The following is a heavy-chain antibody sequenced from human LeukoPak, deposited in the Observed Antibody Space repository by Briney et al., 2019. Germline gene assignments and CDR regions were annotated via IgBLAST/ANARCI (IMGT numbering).Heavy chain of an antibody. D-gene: IGHD3-3*01. Sequence: SETLSLTCAVYGGSFSGYYWSWIRQPPGKGLEWIGEINHSGSTNYNPSLKSRVTISVDTSKNQFSLKPSSVTAADTAVYYCARGSAYYDFWSGYFTYWGQGTLVTVSS. CDR3: ARGSAYYDFWSGYFTY. CDR1: GGSFSGYY. J-gene: IGHJ4*02. V-gene: IGHV4-34*01. CDR2: INHSGST.